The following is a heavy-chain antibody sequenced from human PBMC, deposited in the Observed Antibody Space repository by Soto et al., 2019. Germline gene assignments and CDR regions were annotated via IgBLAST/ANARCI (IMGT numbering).Heavy chain of an antibody. CDR1: GFTFSTYS. Sequence: GGSLRLSCAASGFTFSTYSINWVRQAPGKGLEWVSYISTSSNTIYYADSVKGRFTISRDNAKNSLFLQMNSLRAEDTAVYYCARPAASAFDIWGQGTMVTVSS. V-gene: IGHV3-48*01. D-gene: IGHD2-2*01. CDR3: ARPAASAFDI. J-gene: IGHJ3*02. CDR2: ISTSSNTI.